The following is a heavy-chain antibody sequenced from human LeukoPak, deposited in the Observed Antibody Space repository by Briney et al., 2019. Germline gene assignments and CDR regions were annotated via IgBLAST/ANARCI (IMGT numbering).Heavy chain of an antibody. D-gene: IGHD2-15*01. V-gene: IGHV3-23*01. CDR2: ISGSGGST. CDR3: AKDADIVVVVAATNWFDP. J-gene: IGHJ5*02. CDR1: GFTFSSYA. Sequence: PGGSLRLSCAASGFTFSSYAMSWVRQAPGKGLEWASAISGSGGSTYYADSVKGRFTISRDNSKNTLYLQMNSLRAEDTAVYYCAKDADIVVVVAATNWFDPWGQGTLVTVSS.